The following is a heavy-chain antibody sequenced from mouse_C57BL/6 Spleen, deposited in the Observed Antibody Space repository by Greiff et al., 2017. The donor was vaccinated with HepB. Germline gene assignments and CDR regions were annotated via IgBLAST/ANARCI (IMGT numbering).Heavy chain of an antibody. Sequence: EVQRVESEGGLVQPGRSMKLSCTASGFTFSDYYMAWVRQVPEKGLEWVANINYDGSSTYYLDSLKSRFIISRDNAKNILYLQMSSLKSEDTATYYCARGPPYYYGSSYAMDYWGQGTSVTVSS. J-gene: IGHJ4*01. CDR2: INYDGSST. CDR3: ARGPPYYYGSSYAMDY. D-gene: IGHD1-1*01. V-gene: IGHV5-16*01. CDR1: GFTFSDYY.